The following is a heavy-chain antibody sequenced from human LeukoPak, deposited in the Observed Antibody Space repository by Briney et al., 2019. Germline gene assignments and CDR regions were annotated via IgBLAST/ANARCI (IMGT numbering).Heavy chain of an antibody. CDR2: INPSGGST. J-gene: IGHJ4*02. CDR3: AREIPYCSSTSCPFGY. Sequence: ASVKVSCKASGYTFTSDYMHWVRQAPGQGLEWMGIINPSGGSTSYAQKFQGRVTMTRDTSTSTVYMELSSLRSEDTAVYYCAREIPYCSSTSCPFGYWGQGTLVTVSS. CDR1: GYTFTSDY. D-gene: IGHD2-2*01. V-gene: IGHV1-46*01.